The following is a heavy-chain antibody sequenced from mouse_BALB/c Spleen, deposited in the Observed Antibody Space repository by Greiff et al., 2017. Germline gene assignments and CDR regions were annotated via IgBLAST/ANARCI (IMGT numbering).Heavy chain of an antibody. CDR1: GFTFSSYG. CDR2: ISDGGSYT. V-gene: IGHV5-4*02. J-gene: IGHJ4*01. Sequence: EVKLVESGGGLVQPGGSLKLSCAASGFTFSSYGMYWVRQTPEKRLEWVATISDGGSYTYYPDSVKGRFTISRDNAKNNLYLQMSSLKSEDTAMYYCARSPHLLYYAMDYWGQGTSVTVSS. CDR3: ARSPHLLYYAMDY.